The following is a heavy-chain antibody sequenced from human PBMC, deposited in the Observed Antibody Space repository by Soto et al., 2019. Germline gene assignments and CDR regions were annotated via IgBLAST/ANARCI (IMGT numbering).Heavy chain of an antibody. Sequence: GGSLRLSCSASGFTFSTYTMHWVRQAPGKGLEYVSAIRSNGGSTYYADSVKGRFTISRDNSKNTLYLQMSSLRPEDTAVYYCVIPNYYDTSGYYGPQEMWGYWGQGTLVTVSS. CDR1: GFTFSTYT. V-gene: IGHV3-64D*06. J-gene: IGHJ4*02. CDR2: IRSNGGST. D-gene: IGHD3-22*01. CDR3: VIPNYYDTSGYYGPQEMWGY.